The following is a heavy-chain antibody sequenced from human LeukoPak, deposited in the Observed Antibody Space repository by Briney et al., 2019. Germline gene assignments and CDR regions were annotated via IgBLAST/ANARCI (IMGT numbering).Heavy chain of an antibody. CDR3: AKDRWKYSSSSFDY. CDR1: GFTFSTYG. J-gene: IGHJ4*02. V-gene: IGHV3-33*06. D-gene: IGHD6-6*01. CDR2: IWYDGYDK. Sequence: GRSLRLSCAASGFTFSTYGMHWVRQAPGKGLEWVAVIWYDGYDKYYADSVKGRFTISRDNSKNTLYLHMNSLRAEDTALYYCAKDRWKYSSSSFDYWGQGTLVTVSS.